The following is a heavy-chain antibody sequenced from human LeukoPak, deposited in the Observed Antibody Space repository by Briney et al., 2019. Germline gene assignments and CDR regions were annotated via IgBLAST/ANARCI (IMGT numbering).Heavy chain of an antibody. D-gene: IGHD3-22*01. V-gene: IGHV4-34*01. J-gene: IGHJ4*02. CDR1: GGSFSGYY. Sequence: SETLSLTCAVHGGSFSGYYWSWIRQPPGKGLEWIGEINHSGSTNYNPSLKSRVTISVDTSKNQFSLKLSSVTAADTAVYYCARGAMGTMIVTHWGQGTLVTVSS. CDR2: INHSGST. CDR3: ARGAMGTMIVTH.